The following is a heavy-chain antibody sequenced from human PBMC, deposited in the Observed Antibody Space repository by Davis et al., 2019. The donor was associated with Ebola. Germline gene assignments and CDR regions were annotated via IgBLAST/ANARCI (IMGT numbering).Heavy chain of an antibody. CDR1: GGTFSSYA. D-gene: IGHD5-18*01. CDR2: IIPIFGTA. V-gene: IGHV1-69*13. CDR3: ARASSPWGGYSYGQDNWFDP. J-gene: IGHJ5*02. Sequence: SVKVSCKASGGTFSSYAISWVRQAPGQGLEWMGGIIPIFGTANYAQKFQGRVTITADESTSTAYMELSSLRSEDTAVYYCARASSPWGGYSYGQDNWFDPWGQGTLVTVSS.